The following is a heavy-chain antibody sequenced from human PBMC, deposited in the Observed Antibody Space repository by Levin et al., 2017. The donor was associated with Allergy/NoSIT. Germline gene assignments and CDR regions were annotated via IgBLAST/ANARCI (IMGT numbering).Heavy chain of an antibody. CDR2: INSDETIA. Sequence: GESLKISCAASGFTFSSYWMHWVRQAPGKGLMWVSRINSDETIATYADSVRGRFTVSRDNAKNTVYLQMNSLRADDTALYYCARGSSGNNFDSWGQGALVTVSS. V-gene: IGHV3-74*03. CDR1: GFTFSSYW. CDR3: ARGSSGNNFDS. D-gene: IGHD1/OR15-1a*01. J-gene: IGHJ4*02.